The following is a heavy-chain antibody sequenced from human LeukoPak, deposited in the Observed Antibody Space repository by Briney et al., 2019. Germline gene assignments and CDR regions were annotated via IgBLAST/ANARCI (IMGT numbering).Heavy chain of an antibody. CDR3: ASWCHGSGSYYYYYYMDV. CDR2: IIPIFGTA. V-gene: IGHV1-69*06. J-gene: IGHJ6*03. CDR1: GGTFSSYA. Sequence: ASVKVSCKASGGTFSSYAISWVRQAPGQGLEWMGGIIPIFGTANYAQKFQGRVTITADKSTSTAYMELSSLRSEDTAVYYCASWCHGSGSYYYYYYMDVWGRGTTVTVSS. D-gene: IGHD3-10*01.